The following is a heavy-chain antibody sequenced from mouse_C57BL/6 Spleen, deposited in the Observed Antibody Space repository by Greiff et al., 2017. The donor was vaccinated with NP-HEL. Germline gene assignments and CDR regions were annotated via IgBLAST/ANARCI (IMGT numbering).Heavy chain of an antibody. CDR1: GYTFTSYW. CDR2: IDPSDSYT. V-gene: IGHV1-69*01. D-gene: IGHD1-1*01. J-gene: IGHJ3*01. CDR3: ARGYYGGAWFAY. Sequence: QVHVKQPGAELVMPGASVKLSCKASGYTFTSYWMHWVKQRPGQGLEWIGEIDPSDSYTNYNQKFKGKSTLTVDKSSSTAYMQLSSLTSADSAVCYCARGYYGGAWFAYWGQGTLVTVSA.